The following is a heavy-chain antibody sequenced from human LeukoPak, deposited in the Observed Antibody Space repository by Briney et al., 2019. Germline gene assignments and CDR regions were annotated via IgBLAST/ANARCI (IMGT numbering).Heavy chain of an antibody. Sequence: PGGSLRLSCAASGFTFSRHWMYWVRQAPGKGLEWVANIKQDGSAKPYVDPVKGRFTISRDNAKNSLFLQMNSLRAEDTAVYYCARDNGWSADFWGQGTLVTVSS. V-gene: IGHV3-7*03. J-gene: IGHJ4*02. CDR3: ARDNGWSADF. CDR2: IKQDGSAK. D-gene: IGHD2-15*01. CDR1: GFTFSRHW.